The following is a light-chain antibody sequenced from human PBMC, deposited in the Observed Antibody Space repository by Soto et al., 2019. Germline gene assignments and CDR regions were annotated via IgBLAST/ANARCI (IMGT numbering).Light chain of an antibody. J-gene: IGKJ4*01. CDR3: QQYYSAPLT. CDR2: GAS. V-gene: IGKV3-15*01. Sequence: EAVLTQSPATLSVSPGERVTLSCRASQSVATNLAWYQQRPGQAPRLLIYGASKRAIGLPARFSGSGSGTEFTLTITSLQSEDFAVYYCQQYYSAPLTFGGGTKVDIK. CDR1: QSVATN.